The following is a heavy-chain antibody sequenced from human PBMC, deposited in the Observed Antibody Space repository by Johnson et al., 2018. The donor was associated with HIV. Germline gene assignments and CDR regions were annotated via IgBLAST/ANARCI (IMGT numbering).Heavy chain of an antibody. D-gene: IGHD6-19*01. CDR1: GFTFSGYA. J-gene: IGHJ3*02. Sequence: QVQLVESGGGVVQPGRSLRLSCEVSGFTFSGYAMHWVRQAPGKGLEWVAVISYDGSNKYYADSVKGRFTISRDNSKNTLYLQMNSLRAEDTAVYYCARGIAVSNWVDIWGQGTMVTVSS. CDR3: ARGIAVSNWVDI. CDR2: ISYDGSNK. V-gene: IGHV3-30*04.